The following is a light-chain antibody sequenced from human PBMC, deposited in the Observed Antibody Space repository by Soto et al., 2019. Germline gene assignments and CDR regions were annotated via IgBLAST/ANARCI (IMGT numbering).Light chain of an antibody. V-gene: IGLV1-44*01. Sequence: QSVLTQSPSASVTPGQRVTISCSGSRSNIGTYAVNCYHQLPGAAPTLLIFRNHQRPSGVPDRFSGSKSGTSASLAISGPQSEDEADYYCAAWDDSLRAVVFGGGTKLTVL. CDR3: AAWDDSLRAVV. CDR2: RNH. J-gene: IGLJ2*01. CDR1: RSNIGTYA.